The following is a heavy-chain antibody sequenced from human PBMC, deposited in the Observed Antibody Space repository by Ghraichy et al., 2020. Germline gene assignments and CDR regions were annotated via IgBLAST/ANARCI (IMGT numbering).Heavy chain of an antibody. J-gene: IGHJ5*02. V-gene: IGHV1-18*04. CDR1: GYTFTSYG. CDR2: ISAYNGNT. Sequence: ASVKVSCKASGYTFTSYGISWVRQAPGQGLEWMGWISAYNGNTNYAQKLQCRVTMTTDTSTSTAYMELRSLRSDDTAVYYCARVFRILGVVAKGRDWFDPWGQGTLVTVSS. CDR3: ARVFRILGVVAKGRDWFDP. D-gene: IGHD3-3*01.